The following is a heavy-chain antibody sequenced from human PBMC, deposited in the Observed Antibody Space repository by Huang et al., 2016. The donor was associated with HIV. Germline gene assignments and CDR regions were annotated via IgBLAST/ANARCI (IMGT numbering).Heavy chain of an antibody. J-gene: IGHJ3*02. CDR3: ARDSGYYPGGGDAFDM. V-gene: IGHV1-18*01. CDR2: IDDHNGNT. CDR1: GYTFTRNG. D-gene: IGHD3-22*01. Sequence: QVQLVQSGAEVKKPGASVKVSCKASGYTFTRNGISWVRQAPGQGLEWMGWIDDHNGNTKYAQKFQGRVTMTTDTSTRTAYMELRSLRPEDTAIYYCARDSGYYPGGGDAFDMWGQGTMVIVSS.